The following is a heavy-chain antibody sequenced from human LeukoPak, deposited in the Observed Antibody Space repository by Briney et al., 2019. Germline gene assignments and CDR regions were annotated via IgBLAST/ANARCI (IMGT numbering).Heavy chain of an antibody. CDR2: IKQDGSEK. J-gene: IGHJ6*03. CDR1: GFTFSSYE. D-gene: IGHD5-18*01. V-gene: IGHV3-7*01. CDR3: ARDRREYSYGYRDYYYYYMDV. Sequence: SGGSLRLSCAASGFTFSSYEMNWVRQAPGKGLEWVANIKQDGSEKYYVDSMKGRFTISRDNAKNSLYLQMNSLRAEDTAVYYCARDRREYSYGYRDYYYYYMDVWGKGTTVTISS.